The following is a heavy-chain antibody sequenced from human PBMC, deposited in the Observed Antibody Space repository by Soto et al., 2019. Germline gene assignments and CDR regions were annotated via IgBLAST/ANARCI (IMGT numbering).Heavy chain of an antibody. CDR3: ARLIAAAGTSLYYYYGMDV. D-gene: IGHD6-13*01. J-gene: IGHJ6*02. V-gene: IGHV4-4*02. Sequence: SETLSLTCAFSGGSISSSNWLSWVRQPPGKGLEWIGEIYHSGSTNYNPSLKSRVTISVDKSKNQFSLKLSSVTAADTAVYYCARLIAAAGTSLYYYYGMDVWGQGTTVTVSS. CDR1: GGSISSSNW. CDR2: IYHSGST.